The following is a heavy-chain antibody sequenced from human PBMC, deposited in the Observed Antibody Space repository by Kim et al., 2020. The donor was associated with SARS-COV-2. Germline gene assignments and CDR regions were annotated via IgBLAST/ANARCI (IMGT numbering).Heavy chain of an antibody. D-gene: IGHD6-13*01. J-gene: IGHJ5*02. CDR3: AKATDRSSSWPNWFDP. CDR1: GFTFSSYA. Sequence: GGSLRLSCAASGFTFSSYAMSWVRQAPGKGLEWVSGIYSGGSSTDYADSVKGRFTISRDNSKNTLYLQMNSLRAEDTAVYYCAKATDRSSSWPNWFDPGGQRTRDTVSS. V-gene: IGHV3-23*03. CDR2: IYSGGSST.